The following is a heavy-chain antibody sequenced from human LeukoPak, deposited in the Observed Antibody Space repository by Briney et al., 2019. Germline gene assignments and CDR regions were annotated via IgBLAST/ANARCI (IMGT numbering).Heavy chain of an antibody. V-gene: IGHV4-34*01. CDR1: GGSFSGYY. CDR3: ARTGDYYDSSGYYVLAFDI. D-gene: IGHD3-22*01. J-gene: IGHJ3*02. CDR2: IYYSGST. Sequence: SETLSLTCAVYGGSFSGYYWGWIRQPPGKGLEWIGSIYYSGSTYYNPSLKSRVTISVDTSKNQFSLKLSSVTAADTAVYYCARTGDYYDSSGYYVLAFDIWGQGTMVTVSS.